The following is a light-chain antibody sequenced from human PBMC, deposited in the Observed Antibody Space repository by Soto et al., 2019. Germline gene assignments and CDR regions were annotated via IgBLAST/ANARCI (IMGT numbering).Light chain of an antibody. Sequence: QSALTQPASVSGSPGQSITIACTGTNHDVGNYNYLSWYQQHPDKAPKLIIYEVSNRPSGVSNRFSGSKSGNTASLTISGLQAEDEADYYCSSYTTSSTLVFGGGTKVTVL. CDR2: EVS. V-gene: IGLV2-14*01. CDR3: SSYTTSSTLV. J-gene: IGLJ2*01. CDR1: NHDVGNYNY.